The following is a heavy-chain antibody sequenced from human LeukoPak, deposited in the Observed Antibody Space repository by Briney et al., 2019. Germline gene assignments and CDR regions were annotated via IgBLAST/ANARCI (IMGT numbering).Heavy chain of an antibody. CDR1: GYTFTGYY. CDR3: AREADIVVVPAAMTFDY. V-gene: IGHV1-2*02. J-gene: IGHJ4*02. D-gene: IGHD2-2*01. CDR2: INPNSGGT. Sequence: ASVKVSCKASGYTFTGYYMHWVRQAPGQGLEWMGWINPNSGGTNYAQKFQGRVTMTRDTSTSTVYMELSSLRSEDTAVYYCAREADIVVVPAAMTFDYWGQGTLVTVSS.